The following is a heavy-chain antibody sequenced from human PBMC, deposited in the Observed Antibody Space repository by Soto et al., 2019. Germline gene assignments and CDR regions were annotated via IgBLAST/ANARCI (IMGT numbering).Heavy chain of an antibody. CDR2: INPNSGGT. CDR3: ARGPLYGGYDPDYYYSGMDV. Sequence: ASVKVSCKASGYTFTGYYMHWVRQAPGQGLEWMGWINPNSGGTNYAQKFQGWVTMTRDTSISTAYMELSRLRSDDTAVYYCARGPLYGGYDPDYYYSGMDVWGQGTTVTVSS. J-gene: IGHJ6*02. D-gene: IGHD5-12*01. CDR1: GYTFTGYY. V-gene: IGHV1-2*04.